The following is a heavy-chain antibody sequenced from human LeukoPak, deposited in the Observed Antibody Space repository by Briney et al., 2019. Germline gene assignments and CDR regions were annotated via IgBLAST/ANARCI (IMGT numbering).Heavy chain of an antibody. Sequence: GGSLRLSCAASGFTFSSYAMHWVRQAPGKGLEWVAVISYDGSNKYYADSVKGRFTISRDNSKNTLYLQMNSLRAEDTAVYYCARELEAFYYYYYGMDVWGQGTTDTVSS. J-gene: IGHJ6*02. V-gene: IGHV3-30-3*01. CDR1: GFTFSSYA. CDR3: ARELEAFYYYYYGMDV. D-gene: IGHD1-1*01. CDR2: ISYDGSNK.